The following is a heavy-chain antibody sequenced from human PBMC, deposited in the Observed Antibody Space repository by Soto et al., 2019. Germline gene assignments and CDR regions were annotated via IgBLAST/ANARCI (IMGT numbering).Heavy chain of an antibody. D-gene: IGHD3-16*01. J-gene: IGHJ4*02. V-gene: IGHV3-23*01. Sequence: GGSLRLSXIASGFTFSSFGMTWVRQAPGKGLEWVSTVNGGGDSTHYADSVKGRFSIFRDNSKNTVYLQMNSLRAEDTAIYYCVKDVGYGFILFDYWGQGTLVTVSS. CDR1: GFTFSSFG. CDR3: VKDVGYGFILFDY. CDR2: VNGGGDST.